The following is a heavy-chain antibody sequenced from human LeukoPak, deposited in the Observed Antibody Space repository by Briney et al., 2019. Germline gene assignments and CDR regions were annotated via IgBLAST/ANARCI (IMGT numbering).Heavy chain of an antibody. V-gene: IGHV5-51*01. Sequence: GESLKISCKGSGYSFTSYWIGWVRQMPGKGLEWTGIIYPGDSDTRYSPSFQGQVTISADKSISTAYLQWGSLKASDTAMYYCARPSETGTSWDAFDIWGQGTMVTVSS. CDR3: ARPSETGTSWDAFDI. CDR2: IYPGDSDT. CDR1: GYSFTSYW. J-gene: IGHJ3*02. D-gene: IGHD1-7*01.